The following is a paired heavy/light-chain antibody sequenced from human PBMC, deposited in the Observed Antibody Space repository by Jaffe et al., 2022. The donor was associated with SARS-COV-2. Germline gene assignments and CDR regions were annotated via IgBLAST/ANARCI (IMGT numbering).Heavy chain of an antibody. D-gene: IGHD2-8*01. CDR3: ARVRNDGFDH. CDR1: GFTFSNCW. V-gene: IGHV3-7*03. CDR2: IKDDGSVK. J-gene: IGHJ4*02. Sequence: EVYLVESGGGLVQPGGSLRLSCADSGFTFSNCWMSWVRQAPGKGLEWVATIKDDGSVKTYVDSVKGRYTISRDNAKKSLYLQMNSLRAEDTAVYYCARVRNDGFDHWGQGTLVTVSS.
Light chain of an antibody. V-gene: IGLV8-61*01. CDR1: SGSVSTNNY. CDR2: STN. CDR3: VVHVGGGIWV. Sequence: QTVVTQEPSLSVSPGGTVTLTCGLSSGSVSTNNYPSWYQQTPGQAPRTLIYSTNTRSSGVPDRFSGSTLGNKAVLIITGAQAEDESVYYCVVHVGGGIWVFGGGTKLAVL. J-gene: IGLJ3*02.